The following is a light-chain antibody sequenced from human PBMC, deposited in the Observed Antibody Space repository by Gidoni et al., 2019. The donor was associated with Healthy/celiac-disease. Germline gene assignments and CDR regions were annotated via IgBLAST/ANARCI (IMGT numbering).Light chain of an antibody. J-gene: IGKJ1*01. CDR2: AAS. Sequence: IQLTQSPSSLSASVRDRVIIPCRASQGISNYLAWYQQKPEKVPKLLIYAASTLQSGVPSRFSGSGSGTDFTLTISSLQPEDVATYYCQKYNSAPRTFGQGTKVEIK. V-gene: IGKV1-27*01. CDR1: QGISNY. CDR3: QKYNSAPRT.